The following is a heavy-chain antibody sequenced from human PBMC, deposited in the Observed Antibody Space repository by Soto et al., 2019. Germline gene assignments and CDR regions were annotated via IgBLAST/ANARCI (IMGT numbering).Heavy chain of an antibody. CDR1: GSTFSSYW. Sequence: GGSLRLSCAASGSTFSSYWMSWVRQAPGKGLEWVANIKEDGSKKYYVDSVKGRFTISRDNSKNTLYLQMNSLRAEDTALYYCAKSITIFGVVTIGSHWGQGTLVTVSS. CDR3: AKSITIFGVVTIGSH. J-gene: IGHJ4*02. CDR2: IKEDGSKK. D-gene: IGHD3-3*01. V-gene: IGHV3-7*03.